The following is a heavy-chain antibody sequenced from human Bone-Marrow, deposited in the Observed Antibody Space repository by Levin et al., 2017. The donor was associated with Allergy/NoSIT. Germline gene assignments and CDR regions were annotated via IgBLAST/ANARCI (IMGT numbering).Heavy chain of an antibody. J-gene: IGHJ4*02. D-gene: IGHD2-2*01. Sequence: GESLKISCKASGYTFTGYYIHWVRQAPGQGLEWMGRINPNSGGTNYAQKFQGRVTMTRDTSISTAYMELSRLRSDDTAVYYCARLTVPAAANYFDYWGQGALVTVSS. CDR3: ARLTVPAAANYFDY. V-gene: IGHV1-2*06. CDR2: INPNSGGT. CDR1: GYTFTGYY.